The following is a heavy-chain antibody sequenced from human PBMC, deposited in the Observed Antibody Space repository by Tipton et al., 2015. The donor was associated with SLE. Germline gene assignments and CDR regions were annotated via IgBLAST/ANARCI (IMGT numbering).Heavy chain of an antibody. CDR3: AKAHYSSTWYIDY. Sequence: SLRLSCAASGFTFSSYGMHWVRQAPGKGLEWVEFIGFHASTTYYADSVKGRFTISRDNSKNTLYLQMYSLRAEDTAIYYCAKAHYSSTWYIDYWGPGTLVTVSS. J-gene: IGHJ4*02. CDR2: IGFHASTT. CDR1: GFTFSSYG. D-gene: IGHD6-13*01. V-gene: IGHV3-30*02.